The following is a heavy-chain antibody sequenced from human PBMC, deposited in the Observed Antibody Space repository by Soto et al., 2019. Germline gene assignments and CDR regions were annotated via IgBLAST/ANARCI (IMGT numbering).Heavy chain of an antibody. CDR1: GGSISSGGYY. D-gene: IGHD1-7*01. Sequence: SETLSLTCTVSGGSISSGGYYWSWIRQHPGKGLEWSGYIYYSGSTYYNPSLKSRVTISVDPSKNQYSLKLSSVTAADTAVYYCARDGFRITGTTGFDPWGQGTLVTVSS. J-gene: IGHJ5*02. CDR2: IYYSGST. CDR3: ARDGFRITGTTGFDP. V-gene: IGHV4-31*03.